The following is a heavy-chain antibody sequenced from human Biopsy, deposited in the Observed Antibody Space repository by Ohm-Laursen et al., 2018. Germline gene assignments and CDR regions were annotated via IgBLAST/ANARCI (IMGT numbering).Heavy chain of an antibody. D-gene: IGHD5-18*01. V-gene: IGHV1-2*02. CDR3: ARLAYSEYRRDPLDV. CDR2: INPNNSGT. Sequence: ASVKVSCKASGYNFNAYYMQWVRQAPGQGLEWMGWINPNNSGTNYAHKFQGRVTMTRDTSISTAYMHLSGLTSDDTAVYYCARLAYSEYRRDPLDVWGQGTMVTVSS. J-gene: IGHJ3*01. CDR1: GYNFNAYY.